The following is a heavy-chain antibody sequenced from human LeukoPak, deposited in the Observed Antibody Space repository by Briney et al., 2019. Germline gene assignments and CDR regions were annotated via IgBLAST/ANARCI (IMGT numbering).Heavy chain of an antibody. CDR3: VRVLVVGSRSIFEH. V-gene: IGHV3-7*01. CDR1: GFTFSSHW. D-gene: IGHD1-26*01. Sequence: GGSLRLSCAASGFTFSSHWMSWVRQVPGKGLAWVANINRDGSEEYYVDSVKGRVTISRDNAKNSLYLQMNSLRADDTAVYYCVRVLVVGSRSIFEHWGQGTLVTVSS. J-gene: IGHJ4*02. CDR2: INRDGSEE.